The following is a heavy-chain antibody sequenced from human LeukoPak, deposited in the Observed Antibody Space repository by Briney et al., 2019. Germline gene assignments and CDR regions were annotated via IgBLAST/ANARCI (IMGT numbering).Heavy chain of an antibody. V-gene: IGHV1-18*01. D-gene: IGHD3-22*01. CDR3: ARRPRGYDSSGYWDAFDI. CDR2: ISAYNGNT. CDR1: GYTFTSYG. Sequence: ASVKVSCKASGYTFTSYGISWVRQAPGQGLEWMGWISAYNGNTNYAQKLQGRVTMTTGTSTSTAYMELRSLRSDDTAVYYCARRPRGYDSSGYWDAFDIWGQGTMVTVSS. J-gene: IGHJ3*02.